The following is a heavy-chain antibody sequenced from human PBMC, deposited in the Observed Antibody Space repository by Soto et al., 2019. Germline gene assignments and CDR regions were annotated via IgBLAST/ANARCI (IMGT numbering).Heavy chain of an antibody. CDR3: ARASSSWHALRFPDY. D-gene: IGHD6-13*01. CDR2: MNPNSGNT. CDR1: GYTFTSYD. J-gene: IGHJ4*02. Sequence: QVQLVQSGAEVKKPGASVKVSCKASGYTFTSYDINWVRQATGQGLEWMGWMNPNSGNTGYAQKSQGRVTRTRNTAISSAYMEQTSLRSEDTAVYYCARASSSWHALRFPDYWGQGTLVTVSS. V-gene: IGHV1-8*01.